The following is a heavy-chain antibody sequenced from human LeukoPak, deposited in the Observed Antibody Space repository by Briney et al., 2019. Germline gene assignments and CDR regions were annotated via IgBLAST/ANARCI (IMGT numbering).Heavy chain of an antibody. CDR2: ISSSSSTI. CDR1: GFTFSSYS. Sequence: GGSLRLSCAASGFTFSSYSMNWVHQAPGKGLEWISYISSSSSTIYYTDSVKGRFTISRDNAKNSLYLQMNSLRDEDTALYYCARVPYSTGAFDYWGQGTLATVSS. J-gene: IGHJ4*02. V-gene: IGHV3-48*02. D-gene: IGHD6-19*01. CDR3: ARVPYSTGAFDY.